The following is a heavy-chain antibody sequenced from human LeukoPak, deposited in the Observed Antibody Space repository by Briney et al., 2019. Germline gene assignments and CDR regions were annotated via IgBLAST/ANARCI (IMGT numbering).Heavy chain of an antibody. CDR3: ARDFWGAYRVDYFDY. D-gene: IGHD3-3*01. CDR2: IKQDGSET. J-gene: IGHJ4*02. V-gene: IGHV3-7*01. CDR1: GFTFNNYW. Sequence: PGGSLRLSCAASGFTFNNYWMSWVRRAPGKGPEWVANIKQDGSETYYVDSVRGRFTISRDNAKNSLYLQMSSLRAEDTAVYYCARDFWGAYRVDYFDYWGQGTLVTVSS.